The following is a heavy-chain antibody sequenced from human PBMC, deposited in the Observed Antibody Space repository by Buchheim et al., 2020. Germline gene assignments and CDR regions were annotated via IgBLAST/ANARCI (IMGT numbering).Heavy chain of an antibody. CDR3: AREGSSSGGYYYYYMDV. D-gene: IGHD6-6*01. V-gene: IGHV3-21*01. Sequence: EVQLVESGGGLVKPGGSLRLSCAASGFTFSSYSMNWVRQAPGKGLEWVSSISSSSSYIYYADPVKGRFTISRDNAKNSLYLQMNGLRAEDTAVYYCAREGSSSGGYYYYYMDVWGKGTT. J-gene: IGHJ6*03. CDR1: GFTFSSYS. CDR2: ISSSSSYI.